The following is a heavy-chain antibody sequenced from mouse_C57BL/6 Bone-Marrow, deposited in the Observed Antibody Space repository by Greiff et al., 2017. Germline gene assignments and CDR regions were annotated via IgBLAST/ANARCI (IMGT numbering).Heavy chain of an antibody. CDR1: GYAFSSYW. V-gene: IGHV1-80*01. CDR2: IYPGDGDT. CDR3: ATIYYYGSSYFDY. J-gene: IGHJ2*01. D-gene: IGHD1-1*01. Sequence: QVQLKQSGAELVKPGASVKISCKASGYAFSSYWMNWVKQRPGKGLEWIGQIYPGDGDTNYNGKFKGKATLTADKSSSTAYMQLSSLTSEDSAVYFCATIYYYGSSYFDYWGQGTTLTVSS.